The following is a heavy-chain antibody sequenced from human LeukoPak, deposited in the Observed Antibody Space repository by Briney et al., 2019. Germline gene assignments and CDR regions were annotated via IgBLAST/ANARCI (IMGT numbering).Heavy chain of an antibody. CDR3: ARGYSATPYNWFDP. Sequence: SETLSLTCAVYGGSFSGYYWSWIRQPPGKGLEWIGEINHSGSTNYNPSLKSRVTISVDTSKNQFSLKLSSVTAADTAVYYCARGYSATPYNWFDPRGQGTLVTVSS. CDR1: GGSFSGYY. CDR2: INHSGST. J-gene: IGHJ5*02. D-gene: IGHD1-26*01. V-gene: IGHV4-34*01.